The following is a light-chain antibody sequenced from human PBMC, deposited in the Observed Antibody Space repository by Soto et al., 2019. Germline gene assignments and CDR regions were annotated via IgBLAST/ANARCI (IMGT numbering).Light chain of an antibody. V-gene: IGKV1-5*01. Sequence: DIQMTQSPSTLSASVGDRVTITCRASQSISSWLAWYQQKPGKAPKLLIYDASSLESGVPSRFSGSGSGTEFTLTISSQQPDHFATYYCQQYNSYWTFGQGTKVEIK. CDR2: DAS. J-gene: IGKJ1*01. CDR1: QSISSW. CDR3: QQYNSYWT.